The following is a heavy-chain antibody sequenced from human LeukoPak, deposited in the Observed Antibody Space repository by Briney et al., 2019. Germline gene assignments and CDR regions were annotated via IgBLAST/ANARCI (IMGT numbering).Heavy chain of an antibody. D-gene: IGHD2-8*01. J-gene: IGHJ5*02. CDR3: ARLTVPMVYAISWFDP. Sequence: GSSVKVSCKASGGTFSSYAISWVRQAPGQGREWMGGIIPIFGTANYAQKFEGRVTITADESTSTAYMELSSLRSEDTAVYYCARLTVPMVYAISWFDPWGQGTLVTVSS. CDR2: IIPIFGTA. CDR1: GGTFSSYA. V-gene: IGHV1-69*01.